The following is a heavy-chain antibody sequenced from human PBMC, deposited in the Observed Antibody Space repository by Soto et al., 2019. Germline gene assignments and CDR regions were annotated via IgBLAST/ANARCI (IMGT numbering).Heavy chain of an antibody. Sequence: QVRLQESGPGLVRPSETLSLTCSVSGESISNFYWSWIRQPAGKGLEWIGHVHVNGCTNYNAPLRSRVTMSVDTSSYDVSLQLRSLTAADTAVYYCARDRFAWYPGYDLDVWGPGTTVTVSS. D-gene: IGHD3-9*01. CDR2: VHVNGCT. CDR1: GESISNFY. J-gene: IGHJ6*02. V-gene: IGHV4-4*07. CDR3: ARDRFAWYPGYDLDV.